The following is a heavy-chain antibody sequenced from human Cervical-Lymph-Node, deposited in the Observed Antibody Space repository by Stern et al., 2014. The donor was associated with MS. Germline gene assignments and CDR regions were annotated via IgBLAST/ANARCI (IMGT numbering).Heavy chain of an antibody. CDR1: GYTFTNYG. D-gene: IGHD1/OR15-1a*01. V-gene: IGHV7-4-1*02. CDR3: ASHQNGTLGYCDY. CDR2: ITTNYGNP. J-gene: IGHJ4*02. Sequence: QVQLVQSGPELKKPGASVKVSCKASGYTFTNYGINWVRQAPAQGLERMAGITTNYGNPTYAQACTGRFVFSLDTSVSTAFLQISSLKAADTAVYFCASHQNGTLGYCDYWGQGSLVTVSS.